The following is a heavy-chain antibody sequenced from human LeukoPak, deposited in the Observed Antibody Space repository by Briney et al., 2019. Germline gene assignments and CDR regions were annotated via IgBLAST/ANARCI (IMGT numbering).Heavy chain of an antibody. Sequence: GGSLRLSCAVSGLTLRSYWMSWVRQAPGKGLEWVANINQDGSEKYFVDSVKGRFTISRDNAKNSLHMQMNTLRAEDTAVYYCARERDGRFFDYWGQGTLVTVSS. V-gene: IGHV3-7*01. CDR1: GLTLRSYW. CDR3: ARERDGRFFDY. CDR2: INQDGSEK. J-gene: IGHJ4*02. D-gene: IGHD5-24*01.